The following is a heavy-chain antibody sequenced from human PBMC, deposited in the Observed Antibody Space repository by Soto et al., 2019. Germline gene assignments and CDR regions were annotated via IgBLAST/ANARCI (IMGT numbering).Heavy chain of an antibody. CDR2: IWYDGSNK. Sequence: GGSLRLSCAASGFTFSSYGMHWVRQAPGKGLEWVAVIWYDGSNKYYADSVKGRFTISRDNSKNTLYLQMNSLRAEDTAVYYCARDGPHYDSSGYYLDYWGQGT. D-gene: IGHD3-22*01. J-gene: IGHJ4*02. V-gene: IGHV3-33*01. CDR3: ARDGPHYDSSGYYLDY. CDR1: GFTFSSYG.